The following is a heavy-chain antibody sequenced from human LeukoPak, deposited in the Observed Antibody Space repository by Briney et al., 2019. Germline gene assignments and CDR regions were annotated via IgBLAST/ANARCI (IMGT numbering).Heavy chain of an antibody. Sequence: PGGSLRLSCAASGFTFEDYTMHWVRQAPGKTLEWVSLISWDGTPYYRDSVKGRFSISRDNNKNSLYLQIDTLRSEDTAFYYCVKDLSYESSGYVFDYWGQGTLVTVSS. D-gene: IGHD3-22*01. CDR3: VKDLSYESSGYVFDY. CDR1: GFTFEDYT. CDR2: ISWDGTP. V-gene: IGHV3-43*01. J-gene: IGHJ4*02.